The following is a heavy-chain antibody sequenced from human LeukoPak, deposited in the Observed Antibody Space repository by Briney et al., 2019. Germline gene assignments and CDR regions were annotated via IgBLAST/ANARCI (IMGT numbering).Heavy chain of an antibody. V-gene: IGHV3-30*03. CDR1: GGSISSSS. CDR2: ISHEGSNK. D-gene: IGHD6-19*01. CDR3: ARTREQWQVLDY. Sequence: LSLTCTVSGGSISSSSYYWGWIRQPPGKGLEWMAVISHEGSNKYCADSVRGRFTISRDNSKNMVYLQMNSLRADDTAVYYCARTREQWQVLDYWGQGTLVTVSS. J-gene: IGHJ4*02.